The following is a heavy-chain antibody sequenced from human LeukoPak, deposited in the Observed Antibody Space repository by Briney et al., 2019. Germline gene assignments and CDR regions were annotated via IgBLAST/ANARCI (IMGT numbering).Heavy chain of an antibody. CDR2: FDPEDGET. D-gene: IGHD3-3*01. CDR3: ATARSYDFWSGYYGRYYFDY. Sequence: GASVKVSCKASGYTFTGYYMHWVRQAPGKGLEWMGGFDPEDGETIYAQKFQGRVTMTEDTSTDTAYMELSSLRSEDTAVYYCATARSYDFWSGYYGRYYFDYWGQGTLVTVSS. J-gene: IGHJ4*02. V-gene: IGHV1-24*01. CDR1: GYTFTGYY.